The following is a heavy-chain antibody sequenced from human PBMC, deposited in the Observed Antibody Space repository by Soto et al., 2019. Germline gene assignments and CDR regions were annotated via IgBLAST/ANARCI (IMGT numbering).Heavy chain of an antibody. Sequence: GSGPTLVNLTQTLTLTCTFSGFSLTTSGMRVTWIRQPPGKALEWLARIDWDDEKFYSTSLKTRLTISKDTSKNQVVLTMTNMDPVDTATYCCARTTNTGTDYWGQGTLVTVSS. CDR3: ARTTNTGTDY. CDR2: IDWDDEK. D-gene: IGHD1-1*01. CDR1: GFSLTTSGMR. V-gene: IGHV2-70*04. J-gene: IGHJ4*02.